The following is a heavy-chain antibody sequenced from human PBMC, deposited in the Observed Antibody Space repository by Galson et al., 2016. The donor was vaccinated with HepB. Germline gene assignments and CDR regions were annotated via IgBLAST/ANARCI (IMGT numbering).Heavy chain of an antibody. Sequence: SVKVSCKASGDTFTGYYIHWVRQAPGQGLEWMAWLSANSGATNYAQKFQGWVTMTRVTSISTAYMELTSLTSDATAIYYCATSTGYRSGWGAFDIWGQGTMVTVSS. V-gene: IGHV1-2*04. CDR2: LSANSGAT. CDR1: GDTFTGYY. CDR3: ATSTGYRSGWGAFDI. D-gene: IGHD6-25*01. J-gene: IGHJ3*02.